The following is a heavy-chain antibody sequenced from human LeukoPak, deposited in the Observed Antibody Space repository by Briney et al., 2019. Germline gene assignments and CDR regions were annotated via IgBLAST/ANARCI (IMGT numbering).Heavy chain of an antibody. CDR3: ARVSGVVKTTMVTSPEYYFEY. Sequence: ASVTVSFTASGYTFTSYYMHWVRQAPGQGLEWMGIINPSGGSTSYAQKFQGRVTMTWDTSTSTVYMELSSLRSEDTAMYYCARVSGVVKTTMVTSPEYYFEYWGQGTLVTVSS. CDR1: GYTFTSYY. V-gene: IGHV1-46*01. CDR2: INPSGGST. J-gene: IGHJ4*02. D-gene: IGHD5-18*01.